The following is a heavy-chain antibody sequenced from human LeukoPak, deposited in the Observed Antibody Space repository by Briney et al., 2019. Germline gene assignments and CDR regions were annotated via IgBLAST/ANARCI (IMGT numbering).Heavy chain of an antibody. CDR1: GGTFSSYA. Sequence: EASVKVSCKASGGTFSSYAISWVRQAPGQGLEWMGIVNPSGGSTSYAQKFQGRVTMTRDTSTSTVYMELSSLRSEDTAVYYCARRGYTYGYPDYWGQGTLVTVSS. CDR2: VNPSGGST. J-gene: IGHJ4*02. D-gene: IGHD5-18*01. V-gene: IGHV1-46*01. CDR3: ARRGYTYGYPDY.